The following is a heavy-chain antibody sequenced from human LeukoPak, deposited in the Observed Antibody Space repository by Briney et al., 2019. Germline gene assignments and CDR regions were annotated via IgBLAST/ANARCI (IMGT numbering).Heavy chain of an antibody. CDR3: AKAMLRWPNQYYYGTDV. D-gene: IGHD4-23*01. CDR1: GFTFSSYG. CDR2: ISYDGSNK. V-gene: IGHV3-30*18. Sequence: GGSLRLSCAASGFTFSSYGMHWVRQAPGKGLEWVAVISYDGSNKYYADSVKGRFTISRDNSKNTLYLQMNSLRAEDTAVYYFAKAMLRWPNQYYYGTDVWGQGTTVTVSS. J-gene: IGHJ6*02.